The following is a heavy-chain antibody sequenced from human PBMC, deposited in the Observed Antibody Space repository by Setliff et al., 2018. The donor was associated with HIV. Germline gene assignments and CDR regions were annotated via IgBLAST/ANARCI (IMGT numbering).Heavy chain of an antibody. CDR1: GGSFSSYS. CDR2: IYDSGNI. D-gene: IGHD2-8*01. V-gene: IGHV4-59*12. CDR3: ARDAPTVYANGWFDP. Sequence: SETLSLTCTVSGGSFSSYSWSWLRQPPGKGLEWIGYIYDSGNIHYNPSLKGRVTISVDMSKNQFSLKLSSVTAADTAVYYCARDAPTVYANGWFDPWGQGTLVTVTS. J-gene: IGHJ5*02.